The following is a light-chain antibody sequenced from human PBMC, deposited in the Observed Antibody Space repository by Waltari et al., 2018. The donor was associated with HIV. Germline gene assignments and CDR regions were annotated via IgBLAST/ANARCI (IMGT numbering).Light chain of an antibody. CDR1: SSDVGGYNY. Sequence: QSALTQPASVSGSPGQSITISCTGTSSDVGGYNYVSWYQQHPDKAPKLLIYEVSSRPSGISSRFSGCKSANTASLTISGLQADDEADYYCSSYTSNSTLVFGGGTKLTV. CDR3: SSYTSNSTLV. V-gene: IGLV2-14*01. CDR2: EVS. J-gene: IGLJ2*01.